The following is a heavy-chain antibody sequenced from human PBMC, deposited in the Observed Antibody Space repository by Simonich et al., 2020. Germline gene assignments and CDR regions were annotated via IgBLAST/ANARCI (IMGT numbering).Heavy chain of an antibody. D-gene: IGHD2-15*01. Sequence: QVQLVQSGAEVKKPGASVKVSCKASGYTVTSYGISWVRQAPGQGLEWMGCVSAYNGNTNYAQKLQGRVTMTTDTSTSTAYMELRSLRSDDTAVYYCARASRGTWWYYYFDYWGQGTLVTVSS. CDR3: ARASRGTWWYYYFDY. CDR2: VSAYNGNT. CDR1: GYTVTSYG. V-gene: IGHV1-18*01. J-gene: IGHJ4*02.